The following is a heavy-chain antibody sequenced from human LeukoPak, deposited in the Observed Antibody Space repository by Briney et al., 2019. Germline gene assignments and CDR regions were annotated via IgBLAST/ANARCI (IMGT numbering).Heavy chain of an antibody. CDR1: GGSISSYY. V-gene: IGHV4-59*01. J-gene: IGHJ5*02. CDR3: AREETANNWFDP. CDR2: IYYSGST. Sequence: SETLSLTCTVSGGSISSYYWSWIRQPPGKGLEWIGYIYYSGSTNYNPSLKSRVTISVDTPKNQFSLELSSVTAADTAVYYCAREETANNWFDPWGQGTLVTVSS. D-gene: IGHD5-24*01.